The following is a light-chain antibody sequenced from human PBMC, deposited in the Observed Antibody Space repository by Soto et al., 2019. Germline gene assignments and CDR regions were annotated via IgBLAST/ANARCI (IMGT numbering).Light chain of an antibody. CDR2: GVF. CDR1: QSVSSY. CDR3: HQSAYLPRP. Sequence: DSVLTQSTDTLSLSPGERATLSFRASQSVSSYLAWYQQKPGQAPRLLIYGVFSRATGIPDRFSGSGSGTDFTLNISRLEPEDCAVYLCHQSAYLPRPFGEGSKVDIK. J-gene: IGKJ1*01. V-gene: IGKV3-20*01.